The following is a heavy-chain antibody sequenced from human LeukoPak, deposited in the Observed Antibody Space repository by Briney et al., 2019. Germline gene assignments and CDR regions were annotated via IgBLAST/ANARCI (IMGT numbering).Heavy chain of an antibody. CDR1: GVTFSNYA. CDR3: AKWGDYDVLTGYYVSDY. D-gene: IGHD3-9*01. V-gene: IGHV3-23*01. Sequence: GGSLRLSCAASGVTFSNYAMSWVRQATGKGLEWVSAITGSGGNTYYADSVKGRFTISRDNSKNTVFLQMNSLRAEDTAVYYCAKWGDYDVLTGYYVSDYWGQGTLVTVCS. CDR2: ITGSGGNT. J-gene: IGHJ4*02.